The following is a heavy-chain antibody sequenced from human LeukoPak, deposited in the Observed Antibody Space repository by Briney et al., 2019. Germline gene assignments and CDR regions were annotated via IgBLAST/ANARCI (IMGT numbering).Heavy chain of an antibody. CDR2: INTNTGNP. CDR1: GYTFTSYA. D-gene: IGHD4-11*01. Sequence: GGSVKVSCKASGYTFTSYAMNWVRQAPGQGLEWMGWINTNTGNPTYAQGFTGRFVFSLDTSVSTAYLQISSLKAEDTAVYYCARDDRNYVRYYYGMDVWGQGTTVTVSS. J-gene: IGHJ6*02. CDR3: ARDDRNYVRYYYGMDV. V-gene: IGHV7-4-1*02.